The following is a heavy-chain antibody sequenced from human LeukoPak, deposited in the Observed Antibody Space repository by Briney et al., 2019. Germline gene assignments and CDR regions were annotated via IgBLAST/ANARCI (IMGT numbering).Heavy chain of an antibody. CDR1: GYSISSGYY. CDR3: ARESGISSTQFDY. J-gene: IGHJ4*02. CDR2: ISHSGST. Sequence: PSETLSLTCTVSGYSISSGYYWGWIRQPPGKGLEWIGNISHSGSTYYNPSLKSRVAISVDTSKNQFSLKLSSVTAADTAVYYCARESGISSTQFDYWGQGTLVTVSS. D-gene: IGHD2-2*01. V-gene: IGHV4-38-2*02.